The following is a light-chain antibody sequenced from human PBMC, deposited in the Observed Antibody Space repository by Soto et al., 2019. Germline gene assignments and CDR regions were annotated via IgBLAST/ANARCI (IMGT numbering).Light chain of an antibody. J-gene: IGKJ5*01. V-gene: IGKV4-1*01. Sequence: DIVMTQSPDSLAVSLGERATINCKSSQNILFNSKNKNYLAWYQQKPGQAPKLLLYWASTRESVVPDRFSGSGSGTDFTLTISSLQAEDGAVYYCQQYYSSPISFGQGTRLEIK. CDR1: QNILFNSKNKNY. CDR3: QQYYSSPIS. CDR2: WAS.